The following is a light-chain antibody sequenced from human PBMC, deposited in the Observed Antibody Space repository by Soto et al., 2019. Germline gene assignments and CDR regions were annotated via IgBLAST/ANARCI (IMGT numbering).Light chain of an antibody. V-gene: IGLV2-14*03. J-gene: IGLJ1*01. CDR2: DVN. CDR1: SSDIGGYNS. CDR3: SSFRGSIVV. Sequence: QSVLTQPASVSASPGQSITISCTGTSSDIGGYNSVSWYQQHPGKAPKLMFYDVNDRPSGVSNRFSGSKSGNTASLTISGLQAEDEAHYYCSSFRGSIVVFGSGTKLTVL.